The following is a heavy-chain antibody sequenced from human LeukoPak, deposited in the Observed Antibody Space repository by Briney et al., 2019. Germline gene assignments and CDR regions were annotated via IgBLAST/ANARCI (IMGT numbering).Heavy chain of an antibody. CDR3: ARDGGSYYSDGSGYQYYFYCGMDV. CDR2: ISSSSSTI. Sequence: GGSLRLSCAASGFTFSSYSMNWVRQTPGKGLEWVSYISSSSSTIYYADSVKGRFTISRDNAKNSLYLQMNSLRGEDTAVYYCARDGGSYYSDGSGYQYYFYCGMDVWGQGTTVTVSS. D-gene: IGHD3-22*01. J-gene: IGHJ6*02. V-gene: IGHV3-48*04. CDR1: GFTFSSYS.